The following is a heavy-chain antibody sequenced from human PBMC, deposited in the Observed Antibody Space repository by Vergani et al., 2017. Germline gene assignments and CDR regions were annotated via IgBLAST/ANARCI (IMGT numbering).Heavy chain of an antibody. Sequence: EVQLLESGGGLVQPGGSLRLSCAASGFTFSSYAMSWVRQAPGQGLEWVSSISGSGGSTYYADSVKARFTISRDNSKNTLYLQMNSRRAENTAVYYCATAASVDYWGQGTLVTVSS. CDR3: ATAASVDY. J-gene: IGHJ4*02. D-gene: IGHD6-13*01. CDR2: ISGSGGST. CDR1: GFTFSSYA. V-gene: IGHV3-23*01.